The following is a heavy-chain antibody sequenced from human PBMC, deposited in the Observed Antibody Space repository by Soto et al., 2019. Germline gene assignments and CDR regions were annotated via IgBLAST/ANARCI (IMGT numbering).Heavy chain of an antibody. D-gene: IGHD3-10*01. CDR1: GGSFSGYY. V-gene: IGHV4-34*01. CDR2: INHSGST. CDR3: ARVVRYYGSGSYQYYYYYMDV. J-gene: IGHJ6*03. Sequence: SETLSVTCAVYGGSFSGYYWSWIRQPPGKGLEWIGEINHSGSTNYNPSLKSRVTISVDTSKNQFSLKLSSVTAADTTVYYCARVVRYYGSGSYQYYYYYMDVWGKGTTVTVS.